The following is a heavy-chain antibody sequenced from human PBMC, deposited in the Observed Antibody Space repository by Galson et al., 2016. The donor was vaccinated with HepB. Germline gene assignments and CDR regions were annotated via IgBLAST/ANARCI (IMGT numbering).Heavy chain of an antibody. CDR2: TFYRSKWYY. D-gene: IGHD3-10*01. CDR3: ARGGLVRGAHGGSFDS. CDR1: GDSVSRPSAG. V-gene: IGHV6-1*01. Sequence: CAISGDSVSRPSAGWSWVRQSPSRGLEWLGRTFYRSKWYYDYAISVRSRITINPDTSKNQFSLQLISVTPEDTAVYYCARGGLVRGAHGGSFDSWGQGTLVTVSS. J-gene: IGHJ4*01.